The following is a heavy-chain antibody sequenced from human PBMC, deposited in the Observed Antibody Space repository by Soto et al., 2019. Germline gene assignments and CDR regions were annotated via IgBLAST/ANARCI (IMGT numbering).Heavy chain of an antibody. CDR2: IIPILGIA. CDR1: GYTFTNYG. J-gene: IGHJ4*02. V-gene: IGHV1-69*04. Sequence: SVKVSCKASGYTFTNYGISWVRQAPGQGLEWMGRIIPILGIANYAQKFQGRVTITADKSTSTAYMELSSLRSEDTAVYYCARSRYYYDSSGYPQEAGGDYWGQGTLVTVSS. D-gene: IGHD3-22*01. CDR3: ARSRYYYDSSGYPQEAGGDY.